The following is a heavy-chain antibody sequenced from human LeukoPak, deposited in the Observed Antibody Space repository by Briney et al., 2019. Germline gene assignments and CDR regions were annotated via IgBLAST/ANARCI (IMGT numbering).Heavy chain of an antibody. CDR1: GFNFSSYW. Sequence: GGSLRLSCAASGFNFSSYWMSWVRQAPGKGLESVANIKQDGSEKYYVDSVKGRFTISRDNAKNSLYLQMHSLRAEYTAVYYCASYILLWFGDDRFDYWGQGTLVTVSS. J-gene: IGHJ4*02. CDR3: ASYILLWFGDDRFDY. D-gene: IGHD3-10*01. CDR2: IKQDGSEK. V-gene: IGHV3-7*01.